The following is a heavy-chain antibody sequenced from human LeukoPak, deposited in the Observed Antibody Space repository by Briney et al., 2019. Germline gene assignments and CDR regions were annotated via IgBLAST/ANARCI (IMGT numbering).Heavy chain of an antibody. J-gene: IGHJ3*02. CDR2: VNLNTGGT. D-gene: IGHD3-10*01. V-gene: IGHV1-2*04. Sequence: GASVKVSCQASGYTFTGYYMHWVRQVPGQGLEWMGWVNLNTGGTNYAQKFQGWVTMTRDTSISTAYMELSRLKSDDTAVYYCARVIDYGSGRLAFDIWGQGTTVIVSS. CDR1: GYTFTGYY. CDR3: ARVIDYGSGRLAFDI.